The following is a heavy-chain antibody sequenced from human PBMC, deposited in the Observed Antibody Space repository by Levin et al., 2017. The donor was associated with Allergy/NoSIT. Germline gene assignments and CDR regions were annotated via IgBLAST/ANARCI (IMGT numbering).Heavy chain of an antibody. CDR2: IYYSGST. Sequence: SETLSLTCTVSGGSISSYYWSWIRQPPGKGLEWIGYIYYSGSTNYNPSLKSRVTISVDTSKNQFSLKLSSVTAADTAVYYCARDPQRITGYSYGYFDIWGQGTMVTVSS. V-gene: IGHV4-59*01. CDR3: ARDPQRITGYSYGYFDI. D-gene: IGHD5-18*01. J-gene: IGHJ3*02. CDR1: GGSISSYY.